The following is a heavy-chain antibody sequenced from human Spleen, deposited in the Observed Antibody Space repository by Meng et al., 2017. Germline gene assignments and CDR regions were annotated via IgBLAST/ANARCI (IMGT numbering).Heavy chain of an antibody. D-gene: IGHD6-19*01. CDR2: INHSGST. CDR1: GGSFSDYY. Sequence: QVALKQWGAGLLKPSETLSLTCFVSGGSFSDYYWSWIRQPPGKGLEWIGEINHSGSTNYNPSLKSRVTISVDTSKNQFSLKLSSVTAADTAVYYCARATSMGSGWYRAVLWFDPWGQGTLVTVSS. CDR3: ARATSMGSGWYRAVLWFDP. J-gene: IGHJ5*02. V-gene: IGHV4-34*01.